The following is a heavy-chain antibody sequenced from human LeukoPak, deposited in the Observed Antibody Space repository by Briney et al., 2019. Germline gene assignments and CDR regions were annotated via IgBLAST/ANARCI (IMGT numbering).Heavy chain of an antibody. CDR3: ARGRPVQLWLLGYYYGMDV. CDR2: MNPNSGNT. V-gene: IGHV1-8*02. CDR1: GYTFTGYY. J-gene: IGHJ6*02. Sequence: ASVKVSCKASGYTFTGYYMHWVRQAPGQGLEWMGWMNPNSGNTGYAQKFQGRVTMTRNTSISTAYMELSSLRSEDTAVYYCARGRPVQLWLLGYYYGMDVWGQGTTVTVSS. D-gene: IGHD5-18*01.